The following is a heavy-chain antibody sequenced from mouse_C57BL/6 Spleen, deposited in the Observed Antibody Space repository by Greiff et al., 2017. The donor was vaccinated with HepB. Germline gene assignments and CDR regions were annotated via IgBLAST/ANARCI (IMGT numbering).Heavy chain of an antibody. D-gene: IGHD3-2*02. CDR3: AREATRRYFDY. Sequence: VQLQQPGAELVMPGASVKLSCKASGYTFTSYWMHWVKQRPGQGLEWIGEIDPSDSYTNYNQKFKGKSTLTVDKSSSTAYMQLSSLTSEDSAVYYCAREATRRYFDYWGQGTTLTVSS. CDR1: GYTFTSYW. CDR2: IDPSDSYT. V-gene: IGHV1-69*01. J-gene: IGHJ2*01.